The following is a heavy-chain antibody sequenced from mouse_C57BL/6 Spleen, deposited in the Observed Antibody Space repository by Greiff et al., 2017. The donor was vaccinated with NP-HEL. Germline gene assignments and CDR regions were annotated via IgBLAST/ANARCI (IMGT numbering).Heavy chain of an antibody. Sequence: VQLQQSGAELVKPGASVKLSCTASGFNFKDYYMHWVTQRTEQGLEWIGRLDPEDGEPHYAPKFQGKATISADTSSNTAYLQLISQTSEDTAVYYCVYYGSSTGYFDVWGTGTTVTVSS. D-gene: IGHD1-1*01. CDR2: LDPEDGEP. J-gene: IGHJ1*03. CDR3: VYYGSSTGYFDV. CDR1: GFNFKDYY. V-gene: IGHV14-2*01.